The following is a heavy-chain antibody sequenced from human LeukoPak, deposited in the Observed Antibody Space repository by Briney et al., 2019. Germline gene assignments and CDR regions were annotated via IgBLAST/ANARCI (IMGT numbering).Heavy chain of an antibody. D-gene: IGHD4-17*01. CDR3: ARESPPYGDRYFQH. V-gene: IGHV1-46*01. J-gene: IGHJ1*01. CDR2: INPSGGST. CDR1: GGTFSSYA. Sequence: ASVKVSCKASGGTFSSYAISWVRQAPGQGLEWMGIINPSGGSTSYAQKFQGRVTMTRDTSTSTVYMELSSLRSEDTAVYYCARESPPYGDRYFQHWGQGTLVTVSS.